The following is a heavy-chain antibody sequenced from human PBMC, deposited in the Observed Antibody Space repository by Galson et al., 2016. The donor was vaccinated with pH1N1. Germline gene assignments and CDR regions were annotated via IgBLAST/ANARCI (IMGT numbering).Heavy chain of an antibody. Sequence: SLRLSCAASGFTFSIYGMHWVRQAPGKGLEWVAVIWYDGSHKYYVDSVKGRFSISRDNSKNTLYLQMNSLRVEDTAVYYCATDRGGGAAGIEYWGQGTLVTVSS. CDR3: ATDRGGGAAGIEY. V-gene: IGHV3-33*01. J-gene: IGHJ4*02. CDR2: IWYDGSHK. D-gene: IGHD6-13*01. CDR1: GFTFSIYG.